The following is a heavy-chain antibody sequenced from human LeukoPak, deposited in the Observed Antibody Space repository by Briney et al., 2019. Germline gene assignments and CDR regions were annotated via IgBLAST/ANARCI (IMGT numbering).Heavy chain of an antibody. CDR3: ARVHITMVPETGRDLNAFDI. D-gene: IGHD3-10*01. Sequence: SETLSLTCTVSGGSISSGGYYWSWIRQPPGKGLKWIGYIYHSGSTYYNPSLKSRVTISVDTSKNQFSLKLSSVTAADTAVYYCARVHITMVPETGRDLNAFDIWGQGTMVTVSS. J-gene: IGHJ3*02. CDR1: GGSISSGGYY. V-gene: IGHV4-30-2*01. CDR2: IYHSGST.